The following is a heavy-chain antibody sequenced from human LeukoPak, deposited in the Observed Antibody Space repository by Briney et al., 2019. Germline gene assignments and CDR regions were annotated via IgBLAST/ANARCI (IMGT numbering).Heavy chain of an antibody. CDR3: ATGEDIVVVPAAGQGFDY. V-gene: IGHV1-24*01. Sequence: ASVKVSCTVSGYTLTELSMHWVRQAPGKGLEWMGGFDPEDGETIYAQKFQGRVTMTEDTSTDTAYMELSSLRSEDTAVYYCATGEDIVVVPAAGQGFDYWGQGTLVTVSS. D-gene: IGHD2-2*01. J-gene: IGHJ4*02. CDR2: FDPEDGET. CDR1: GYTLTELS.